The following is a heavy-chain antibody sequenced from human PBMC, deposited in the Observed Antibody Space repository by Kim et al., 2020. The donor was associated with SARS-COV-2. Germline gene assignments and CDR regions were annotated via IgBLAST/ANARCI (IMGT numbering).Heavy chain of an antibody. Sequence: SVKGRFTISRDNAKNSLYLQMNSLRAEDTAVYYCATTGGRYRVSANEARDYWGQGTLVTVSS. CDR3: ATTGGRYRVSANEARDY. D-gene: IGHD5-12*01. J-gene: IGHJ4*02. V-gene: IGHV3-11*06.